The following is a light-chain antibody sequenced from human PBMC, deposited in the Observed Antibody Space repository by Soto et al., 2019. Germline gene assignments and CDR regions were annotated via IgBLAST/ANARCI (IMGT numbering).Light chain of an antibody. Sequence: EIVLTQSPGNLSLSPGERATLSCKASQTINRIYVAWYQQKPGQAPRFLIYRTSDRANGIPGRFSGSGSGTDFTLTISRLEPEDFAIYYCQQYGSSPITFGQGTRLENK. CDR1: QTINRIY. V-gene: IGKV3-20*01. J-gene: IGKJ5*01. CDR3: QQYGSSPIT. CDR2: RTS.